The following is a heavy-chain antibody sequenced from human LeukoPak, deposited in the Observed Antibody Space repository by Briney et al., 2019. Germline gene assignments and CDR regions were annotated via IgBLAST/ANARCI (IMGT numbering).Heavy chain of an antibody. V-gene: IGHV3-33*06. CDR3: AKGAYYYDSSGYLGLDY. J-gene: IGHJ4*02. CDR1: GLTFSSYG. Sequence: GESLKISCAASGLTFSSYGMHWVRQAPGKGLEWVAVIWYGGSNKYYADSVKGRFTISRDNSKNTLYLQMNSLRAEDTAVYYCAKGAYYYDSSGYLGLDYWGQGTLVTVSS. CDR2: IWYGGSNK. D-gene: IGHD3-22*01.